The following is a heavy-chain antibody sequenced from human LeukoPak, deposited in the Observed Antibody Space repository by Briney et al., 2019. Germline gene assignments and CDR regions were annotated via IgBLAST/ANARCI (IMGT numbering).Heavy chain of an antibody. J-gene: IGHJ4*02. CDR3: ARPPYSSSWGPFDC. CDR2: IIPLFGPA. V-gene: IGHV1-69*13. Sequence: GASVKVSFKASGGTFSIYAINWVRQAPGQGLEWMGGIIPLFGPANYAQKFQGRVTITADESTSTAYMEMSSLRSEDTAVYYCARPPYSSSWGPFDCWGQGTLVTVSS. CDR1: GGTFSIYA. D-gene: IGHD6-13*01.